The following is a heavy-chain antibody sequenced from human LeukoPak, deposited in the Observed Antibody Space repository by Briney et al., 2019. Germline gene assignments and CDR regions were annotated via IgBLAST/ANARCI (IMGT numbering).Heavy chain of an antibody. D-gene: IGHD3-10*01. CDR3: AGGHLGLSP. CDR2: FHNSRTT. V-gene: IGHV4-59*01. J-gene: IGHJ5*02. CDR1: GDSISGYA. Sequence: SETLSLTCTVSGDSISGYAWTWLRQPPGQGLEWIGYFHNSRTTSYNPSRTGRVIISVDTAMDQISLMLISVTAADTAVYYCAGGHLGLSPWGQGTLVTVSA.